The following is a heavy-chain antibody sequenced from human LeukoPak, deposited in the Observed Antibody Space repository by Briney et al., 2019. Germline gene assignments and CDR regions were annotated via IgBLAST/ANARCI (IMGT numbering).Heavy chain of an antibody. CDR3: ARSLKSFTWVSDT. V-gene: IGHV4-59*01. J-gene: IGHJ3*01. D-gene: IGHD2/OR15-2a*01. CDR1: GGSMNSYY. Sequence: SETLSLTCTVSGGSMNSYYWSWIRQPPGKGLEWIAYIYYSGNTNYNPSLKSRVTISSDTSKNQFSLKLSSVTAADTALYYCARSLKSFTWVSDTWGQGTMVTVSS. CDR2: IYYSGNT.